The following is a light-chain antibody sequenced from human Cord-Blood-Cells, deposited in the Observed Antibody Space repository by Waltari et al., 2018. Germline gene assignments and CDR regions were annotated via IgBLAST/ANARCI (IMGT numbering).Light chain of an antibody. CDR3: QQYGSSPLT. J-gene: IGKJ4*01. CDR1: QSVSSSY. Sequence: EIVLTQSPGTLSLSPGERATLSCRASQSVSSSYLAWYQQKPGQAPRLLIYGASSRATGTPDRFSGSGSETDFALTISRLEPEDFAVYYCQQYGSSPLTFGGGTKVEIK. CDR2: GAS. V-gene: IGKV3-20*01.